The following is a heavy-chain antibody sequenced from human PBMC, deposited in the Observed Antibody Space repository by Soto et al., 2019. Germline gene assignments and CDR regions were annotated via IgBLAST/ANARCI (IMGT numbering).Heavy chain of an antibody. CDR3: VKDARIYFDGAGSHGACDS. J-gene: IGHJ4*02. Sequence: GGSLRLSCEASGFSFSSFAMSWVRQAPGKGLEWVSAIAGIGLNTYYADSVRGRFTISRENSKSTLFLEMSSLRVEDAAVYHCVKDARIYFDGAGSHGACDSWGQGS. V-gene: IGHV3-23*01. CDR1: GFSFSSFA. D-gene: IGHD3-22*01. CDR2: IAGIGLNT.